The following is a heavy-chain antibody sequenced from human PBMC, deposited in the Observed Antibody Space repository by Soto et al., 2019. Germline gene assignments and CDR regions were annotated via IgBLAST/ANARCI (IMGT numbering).Heavy chain of an antibody. V-gene: IGHV1-18*04. J-gene: IGHJ5*02. CDR1: GYTFTSYG. CDR3: ARDGGYCSGGSCYSFRFDP. D-gene: IGHD2-15*01. CDR2: ISAYNGNT. Sequence: ASVKVSCKASGYTFTSYGISWVRQAPGQGLEWMGWISAYNGNTNYAQKLQGRVTMTTDTSTSTAYMELRSLRSDDTAVYYCARDGGYCSGGSCYSFRFDPWGQGTLVTVSS.